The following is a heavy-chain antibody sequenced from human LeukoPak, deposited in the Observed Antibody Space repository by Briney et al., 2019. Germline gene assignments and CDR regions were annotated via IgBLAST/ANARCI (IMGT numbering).Heavy chain of an antibody. Sequence: ASVKVSCKASGYTFTSYGISWMRQAPGQGLEWMGWISAYNGNTNYAQKLQGRVTMTTDTSTSTAYMELRSLRSDDTAVYYCARDSDCSGGSCYVNWFDPWGQGTLVTVSS. CDR2: ISAYNGNT. J-gene: IGHJ5*02. CDR1: GYTFTSYG. V-gene: IGHV1-18*01. D-gene: IGHD2-15*01. CDR3: ARDSDCSGGSCYVNWFDP.